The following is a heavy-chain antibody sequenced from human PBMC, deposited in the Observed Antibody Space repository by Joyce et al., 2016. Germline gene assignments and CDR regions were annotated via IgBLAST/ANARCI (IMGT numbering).Heavy chain of an antibody. CDR2: IYWDDDK. CDR3: AHRPNSGYDTSAFDF. CDR1: GFSLSTRGVG. Sequence: QITLKESGPTLVKPTQTLTLTCAFSGFSLSTRGVGVGWIRQPPGKALEWLALIYWDDDKRYSPSLMSRLTITKDTSRNQVVLTMTNMDPVDTATYYCAHRPNSGYDTSAFDFWGQGTLVTVSS. J-gene: IGHJ4*02. V-gene: IGHV2-5*02. D-gene: IGHD5-12*01.